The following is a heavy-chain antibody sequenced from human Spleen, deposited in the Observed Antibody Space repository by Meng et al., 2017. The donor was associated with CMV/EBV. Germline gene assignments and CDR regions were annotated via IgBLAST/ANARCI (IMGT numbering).Heavy chain of an antibody. V-gene: IGHV3-11*01. CDR2: ISSSGNTI. CDR3: VREDYGDYFFDT. CDR1: GFTLSDYY. J-gene: IGHJ4*02. D-gene: IGHD4-17*01. Sequence: GESLKISCAASGFTLSDYYVSWIRQAPGKGLEWLSYISSSGNTIHYADSVKGRFIISRDTPKNSVYLQMNSLRAEDTAVYYCVREDYGDYFFDTWGQGTLFTVSS.